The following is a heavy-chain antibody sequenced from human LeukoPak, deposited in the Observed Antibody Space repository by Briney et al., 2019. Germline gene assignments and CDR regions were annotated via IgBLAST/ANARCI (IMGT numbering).Heavy chain of an antibody. CDR3: ARGLGVAAANR. V-gene: IGHV4-4*07. D-gene: IGHD6-13*01. J-gene: IGHJ4*02. CDR2: IYPSGST. CDR1: GGSINSYY. Sequence: SETLSLTCSVSGGSINSYYWSWVRQAAGEGLEWIGRIYPSGSTNYNPSLKSRVISSEDTSTNHFSLSLRSLTAAETAVYYFARGLGVAAANRWGQGILVTVSS.